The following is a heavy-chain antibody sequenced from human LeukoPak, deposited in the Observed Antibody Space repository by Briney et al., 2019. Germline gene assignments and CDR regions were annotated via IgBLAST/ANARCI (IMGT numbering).Heavy chain of an antibody. CDR2: INHSGRT. V-gene: IGHV4-34*01. CDR1: GGSFSGYY. Sequence: SETLSLTCAVYGGSFSGYYFSWIRQPPGKGLEWIAEINHSGRTNYNPSLKSRVTISVDTSQKQFYLKLSSVTAADTAVYYCATGYSSTWYYFDYWGQGTLVTVSS. D-gene: IGHD6-13*01. J-gene: IGHJ4*02. CDR3: ATGYSSTWYYFDY.